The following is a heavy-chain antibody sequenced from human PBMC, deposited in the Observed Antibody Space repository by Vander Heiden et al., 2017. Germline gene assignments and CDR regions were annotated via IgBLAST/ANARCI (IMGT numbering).Heavy chain of an antibody. V-gene: IGHV3-23*01. CDR1: GLTFSSSA. CDR2: ISGSGGST. Sequence: EVQLLESGGGLVQPGGSLRLSCAASGLTFSSSAMSWVRQAPGKGLEWVSAISGSGGSTYYAASVKGRFTISRDNSKNTLYLQMNSLRAEDTAVYYCAKGYLRMIVVAPFDYWGQGTLVTVSS. CDR3: AKGYLRMIVVAPFDY. J-gene: IGHJ4*02. D-gene: IGHD3-22*01.